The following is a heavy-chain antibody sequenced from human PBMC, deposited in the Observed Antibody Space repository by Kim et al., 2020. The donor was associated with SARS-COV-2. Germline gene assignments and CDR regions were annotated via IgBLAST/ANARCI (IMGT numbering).Heavy chain of an antibody. CDR3: ASLAAGYGMDV. J-gene: IGHJ6*02. CDR2: IYYTGNT. Sequence: SETLSLTCGVSGDSIRYYYWSWIRQPPGKGLEWIGYIYYTGNTNYNPSLKSRVTISVDTSKNQFSLKLNSVTAADTAVYYCASLAAGYGMDVWGQGNTVT. D-gene: IGHD6-13*01. V-gene: IGHV4-59*01. CDR1: GDSIRYYY.